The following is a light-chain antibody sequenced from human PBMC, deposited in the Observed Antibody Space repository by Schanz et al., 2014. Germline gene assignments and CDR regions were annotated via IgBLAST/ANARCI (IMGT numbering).Light chain of an antibody. CDR3: SSYTSSDTYV. CDR2: DVS. J-gene: IGLJ1*01. Sequence: QSALAQPASVSGSPGQSITISCTGTSSDVGGYNYVSWYQQHPGKAPKLMIYDVSNRPSGVSNRFSGSKSGSTASLTLSGLQADDEADYYCSSYTSSDTYVFGTGTKLTVL. V-gene: IGLV2-14*01. CDR1: SSDVGGYNY.